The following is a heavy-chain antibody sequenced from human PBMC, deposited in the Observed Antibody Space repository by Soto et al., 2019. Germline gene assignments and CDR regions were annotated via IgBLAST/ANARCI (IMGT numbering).Heavy chain of an antibody. CDR1: GCTFTSYD. CDR3: ARDIANYYGMDV. D-gene: IGHD6-13*01. Sequence: AAVRVSCKAGGCTFTSYDNNWVRQATGQGLEWMGWMNPNSGNTGYAQKFQGRVTMTRNTSISTAYMELSSLRSEDTAVYYCARDIANYYGMDVWGQGTTVTVSS. V-gene: IGHV1-8*01. CDR2: MNPNSGNT. J-gene: IGHJ6*02.